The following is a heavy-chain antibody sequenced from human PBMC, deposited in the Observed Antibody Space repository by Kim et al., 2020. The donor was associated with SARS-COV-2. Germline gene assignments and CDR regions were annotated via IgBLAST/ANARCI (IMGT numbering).Heavy chain of an antibody. J-gene: IGHJ4*02. CDR3: ARGWGFIDY. D-gene: IGHD3-16*01. CDR2: IFHSGST. V-gene: IGHV4-59*01. Sequence: SETLSLTCTVSGGSISSYYWSWIRQPPGKGLEWIGFIFHSGSTNYNPSLKSRVTISVDTSKNQFSLKLSSVTAADTAVYYCARGWGFIDYWGQGTLFTVSS. CDR1: GGSISSYY.